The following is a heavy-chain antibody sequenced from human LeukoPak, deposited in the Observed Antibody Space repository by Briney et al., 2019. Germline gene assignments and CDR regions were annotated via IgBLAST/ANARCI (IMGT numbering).Heavy chain of an antibody. Sequence: PGRSLRLSCAASGFTFDDYAMHWVRQAPGKGLERVSGISWNSGSIGYADSVKGRFTISRDNAKNSLYLQMNSLRAEDTALYYCAKASCIHKQAQDCWYFDLWGRGTLVTVSS. CDR2: ISWNSGSI. V-gene: IGHV3-9*01. CDR1: GFTFDDYA. CDR3: AKASCIHKQAQDCWYFDL. J-gene: IGHJ2*01. D-gene: IGHD2-15*01.